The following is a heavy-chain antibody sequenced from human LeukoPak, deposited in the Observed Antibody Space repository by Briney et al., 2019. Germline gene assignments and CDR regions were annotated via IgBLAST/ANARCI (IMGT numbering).Heavy chain of an antibody. CDR3: ARGLEMVCSGGRCFSGEDY. J-gene: IGHJ4*02. CDR2: INPNSGDT. Sequence: GASVKVSCKASGFTFTGYYIHWVRQAPGQGLEWMGWINPNSGDTNHAQKFQGRVTMTRDTSISTAYMELSRLTSDDTAVYYCARGLEMVCSGGRCFSGEDYWGQGTLVTVAS. V-gene: IGHV1-2*02. CDR1: GFTFTGYY. D-gene: IGHD2-15*01.